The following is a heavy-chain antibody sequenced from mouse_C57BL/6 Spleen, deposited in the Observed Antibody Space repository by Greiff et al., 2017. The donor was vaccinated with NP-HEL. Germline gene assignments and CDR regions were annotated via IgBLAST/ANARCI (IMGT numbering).Heavy chain of an antibody. J-gene: IGHJ1*03. V-gene: IGHV2-6-1*01. D-gene: IGHD2-2*01. CDR2: IWSDGST. CDR1: GFSLTSYG. CDR3: DRQGDGYDGYFDV. Sequence: VQVVESGPGLVAPSQSLSITCTVSGFSLTSYGVHWVRQPPGKGLEWLVVIWSDGSTTYNSALKSRLSISTDNSKSQVILKMNSLQTDDTAMYYWDRQGDGYDGYFDVWGTGTTVTVSS.